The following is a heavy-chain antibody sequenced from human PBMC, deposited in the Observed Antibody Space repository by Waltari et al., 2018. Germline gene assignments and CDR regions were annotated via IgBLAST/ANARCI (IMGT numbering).Heavy chain of an antibody. CDR3: ARTESVYGDWRNWFDP. CDR1: GCSISSSSYY. V-gene: IGHV4-39*07. D-gene: IGHD2-21*01. Sequence: QLQLQESGPGLVKPSETLSLTCTVSGCSISSSSYYWGWIRQPPGKGLEWIGSIYYSGSTYYNPSLKSRVTISVDTSKNQFSLKLSSVTAADTAVYYCARTESVYGDWRNWFDPWGQGTLVTVSS. CDR2: IYYSGST. J-gene: IGHJ5*02.